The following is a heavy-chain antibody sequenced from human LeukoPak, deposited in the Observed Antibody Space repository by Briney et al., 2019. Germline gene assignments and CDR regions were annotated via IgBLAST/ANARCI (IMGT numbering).Heavy chain of an antibody. CDR2: IIPILGIA. Sequence: GASVKVSCKASGGTFSSYAISWVRQAPGQGLEWMGRIIPILGIANYAQKFQGRVTITADKSTSTAYMELSSLRSEDTAVYYCASSIQGGWTIDYWGQGTLVTVSS. D-gene: IGHD6-19*01. CDR1: GGTFSSYA. CDR3: ASSIQGGWTIDY. V-gene: IGHV1-69*04. J-gene: IGHJ4*02.